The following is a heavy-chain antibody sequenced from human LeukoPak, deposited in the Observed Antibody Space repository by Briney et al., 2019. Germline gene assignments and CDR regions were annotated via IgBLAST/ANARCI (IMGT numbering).Heavy chain of an antibody. J-gene: IGHJ4*02. CDR1: GFTFDDYA. D-gene: IGHD2-15*01. CDR2: ISWNSGSI. V-gene: IGHV3-9*01. Sequence: TGGSLRLSCAASGFTFDDYAMHWVRQAPGKGLEWVSGISWNSGSIGYADSVKGRFTISRDNAKNSLYLQMNSLRAEDTALYYCAKERSDCSGGSCYSEIFDYWGQGTLVTVSS. CDR3: AKERSDCSGGSCYSEIFDY.